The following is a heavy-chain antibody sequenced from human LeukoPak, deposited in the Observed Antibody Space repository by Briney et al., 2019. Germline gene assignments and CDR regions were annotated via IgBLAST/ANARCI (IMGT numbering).Heavy chain of an antibody. Sequence: PGGSLRLSCAASGFTFSSYAMHWVRQAPGKGLEWMSVISYDGSDKYYADSVKGRFTISRDNSKNTLYPQMNSLRAEDTAVYYCARDRTYAVGWFDPWGQGTLVTVSS. D-gene: IGHD2-2*01. CDR1: GFTFSSYA. V-gene: IGHV3-30*04. CDR3: ARDRTYAVGWFDP. CDR2: ISYDGSDK. J-gene: IGHJ5*02.